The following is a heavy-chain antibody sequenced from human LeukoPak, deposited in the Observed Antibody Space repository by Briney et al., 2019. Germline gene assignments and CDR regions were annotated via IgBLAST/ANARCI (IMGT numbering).Heavy chain of an antibody. V-gene: IGHV3-7*01. D-gene: IGHD1-26*01. CDR2: IKQDGSEK. Sequence: GGSLRLSCAASGFTFSNYWMSWVRQAPGKGLEWVANIKQDGSEKYYVDSVKGRFTISRDNAKNSLYLQMNGLRAEDTAVYYCARVRGVGATKYYFDYWGQGTLVTVSS. CDR3: ARVRGVGATKYYFDY. CDR1: GFTFSNYW. J-gene: IGHJ4*02.